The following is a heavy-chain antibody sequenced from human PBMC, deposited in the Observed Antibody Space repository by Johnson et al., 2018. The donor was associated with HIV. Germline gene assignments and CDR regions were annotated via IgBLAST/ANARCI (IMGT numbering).Heavy chain of an antibody. CDR3: ARAPEVRGIDAFDI. J-gene: IGHJ3*02. D-gene: IGHD3-10*01. CDR1: GYSVTGYN. CDR2: IYTGSDST. V-gene: IGHV3-66*01. Sequence: VQLVESGGGLVQPGGSLRLSCAVSGYSVTGYNMNWVRQAPVKGLEWVSVIYTGSDSTSYTDSVKARFTISRDRSKNAVYLQMRRLRAEDTALYYCARAPEVRGIDAFDIWGQGTMVTVS.